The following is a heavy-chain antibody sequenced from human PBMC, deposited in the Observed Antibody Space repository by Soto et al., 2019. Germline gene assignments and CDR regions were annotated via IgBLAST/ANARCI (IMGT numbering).Heavy chain of an antibody. D-gene: IGHD1-26*01. CDR2: IYHGGST. V-gene: IGHV4-4*02. J-gene: IGHJ4*02. CDR1: GGSISSTDW. CDR3: ASSKSGGSYYFDY. Sequence: QVQLQESGPGLVKPSGTLSLTCAVSGGSISSTDWWSWVRQPPGKGLEWIGEIYHGGSTNYNPSLKRRVTISVDRSKNQFSLKLTSVTAADTAVYYCASSKSGGSYYFDYWGQGTRVTVSS.